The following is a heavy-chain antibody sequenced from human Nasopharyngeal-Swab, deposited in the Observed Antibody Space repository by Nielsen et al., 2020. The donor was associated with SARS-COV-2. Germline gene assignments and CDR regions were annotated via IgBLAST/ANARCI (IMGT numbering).Heavy chain of an antibody. CDR3: AREEQYQLLRLYDYYYYGMDV. J-gene: IGHJ6*02. CDR1: GYTFTSYY. V-gene: IGHV1-46*01. Sequence: ASVKMSCKASGYTFTSYYMHWVRQPPGQGLEGMGIINPSGGSTSYAQKFQGRVTMTRDTSTSKVYRELNSLRDEDTAVYYCAREEQYQLLRLYDYYYYGMDVWGQGTTVTVSS. D-gene: IGHD2-2*01. CDR2: INPSGGST.